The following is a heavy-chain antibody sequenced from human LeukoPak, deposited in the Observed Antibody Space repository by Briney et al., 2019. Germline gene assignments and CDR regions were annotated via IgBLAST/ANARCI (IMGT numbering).Heavy chain of an antibody. J-gene: IGHJ6*02. Sequence: SETLSLTCAVYGGSFSGYYWSWVRQPPGKGLEWIGEINHSGSTNYNPSLKSRVTISVDTSKNQFSLKLSSVTAADTAVYYCARGLRMVYAKGYYYYGMDVWGQGTTVTVSS. D-gene: IGHD2-8*01. CDR3: ARGLRMVYAKGYYYYGMDV. CDR1: GGSFSGYY. V-gene: IGHV4-34*01. CDR2: INHSGST.